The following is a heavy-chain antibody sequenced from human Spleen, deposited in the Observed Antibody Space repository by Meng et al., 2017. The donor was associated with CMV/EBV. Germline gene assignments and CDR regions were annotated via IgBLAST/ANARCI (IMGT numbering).Heavy chain of an antibody. Sequence: GGSLRLSCAASGFTFSSYEMNWVRQAPGKGLEWVSYISSSSTTIHYADSVKGRFTISRDNAKDSLYLQMNGLRAEDTAVYYCASKGSSTSCYLLAECYYGMDVWGQGTTVTVS. CDR1: GFTFSSYE. D-gene: IGHD2-2*01. CDR2: ISSSSTTI. J-gene: IGHJ6*02. V-gene: IGHV3-48*04. CDR3: ASKGSSTSCYLLAECYYGMDV.